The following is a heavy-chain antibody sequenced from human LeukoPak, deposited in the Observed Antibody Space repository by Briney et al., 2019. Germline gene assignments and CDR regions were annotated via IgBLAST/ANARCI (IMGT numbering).Heavy chain of an antibody. CDR1: GGTFTSYA. D-gene: IGHD3-16*01. CDR2: IIPILGIA. V-gene: IGHV1-69*04. CDR3: ARSLGSEAWYFDY. J-gene: IGHJ4*02. Sequence: SVKVSCKASGGTFTSYAISWVRQAPGQGLEWMGRIIPILGIANYAQKFQGRVTITADKSTSTAYMELSSLRSEDTAVYYCARSLGSEAWYFDYWGQGTLVTVSS.